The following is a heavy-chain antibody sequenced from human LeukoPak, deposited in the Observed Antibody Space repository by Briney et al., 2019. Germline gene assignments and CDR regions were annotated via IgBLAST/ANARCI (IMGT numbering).Heavy chain of an antibody. D-gene: IGHD4-23*01. CDR1: GFTFSSYW. CDR2: IASDGSST. Sequence: GGSLRLSCAASGFTFSSYWMNWVRQAPGKGLVWVSRIASDGSSTTYADSVKGRFCISRGNAKNTLYLQMNSLRVEDTAVYYCARGRPHGNDYWGQGTLVTVSS. CDR3: ARGRPHGNDY. J-gene: IGHJ4*02. V-gene: IGHV3-74*01.